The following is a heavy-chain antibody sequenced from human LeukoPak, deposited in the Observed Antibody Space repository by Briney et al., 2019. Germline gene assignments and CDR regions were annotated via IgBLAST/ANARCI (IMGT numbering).Heavy chain of an antibody. Sequence: GGSLRLSCEASGFVFGHSWMSWVRQPPGKGLEWVANINLDGSEINYLDSLTGRLTISRDNAKDSLYLQMNGLRAEDTAVYFCVRDRGYSTFDYWGQGTLVTVSS. D-gene: IGHD3-22*01. J-gene: IGHJ4*02. CDR2: INLDGSEI. CDR3: VRDRGYSTFDY. V-gene: IGHV3-7*03. CDR1: GFVFGHSW.